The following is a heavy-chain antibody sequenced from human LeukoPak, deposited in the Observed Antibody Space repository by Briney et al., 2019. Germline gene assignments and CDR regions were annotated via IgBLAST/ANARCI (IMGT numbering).Heavy chain of an antibody. V-gene: IGHV4-34*01. CDR2: INHSGST. D-gene: IGHD3-10*01. CDR3: AREGKEGPNYYYYYYMDV. CDR1: GGSFSGYY. Sequence: SETLSLTCAVYGGSFSGYYWSWIRQPPGKGLEWIGEINHSGSTNYNPSLKSRVTISVDTSKNQFSLKLSSVTAADTAVYYCAREGKEGPNYYYYYYMDVWGKGTTVTISS. J-gene: IGHJ6*03.